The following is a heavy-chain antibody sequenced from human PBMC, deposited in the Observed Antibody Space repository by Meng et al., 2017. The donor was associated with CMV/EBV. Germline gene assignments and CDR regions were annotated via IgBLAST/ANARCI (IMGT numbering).Heavy chain of an antibody. CDR3: ATYYSSLTGYYLLGGY. J-gene: IGHJ4*02. V-gene: IGHV3-7*01. D-gene: IGHD3-9*01. Sequence: GASLKISCAASGFTFSNYFMKWVRQAPGKGLEWVANINQGGSEKNYVDSVKGRFTISRDNAKNSLYLQMNSLRGEDTAVYYCATYYSSLTGYYLLGGYWGQGTLVTVSS. CDR2: INQGGSEK. CDR1: GFTFSNYF.